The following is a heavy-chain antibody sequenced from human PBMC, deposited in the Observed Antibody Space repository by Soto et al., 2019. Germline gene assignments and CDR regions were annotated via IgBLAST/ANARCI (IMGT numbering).Heavy chain of an antibody. CDR2: IIPIFGTA. CDR3: AREQNVGSSSQESLVYY. V-gene: IGHV1-69*06. CDR1: GGTFSSYA. J-gene: IGHJ4*02. Sequence: QVQLVQSGAEVKKPGSSGKVSCKASGGTFSSYAISWVRQAPGRGLEWMGGIIPIFGTANYAKKFQGRVTMTADKSTSTAYKELSSLRSEAKAVYYCAREQNVGSSSQESLVYYWGQGTLFTVSS. D-gene: IGHD6-13*01.